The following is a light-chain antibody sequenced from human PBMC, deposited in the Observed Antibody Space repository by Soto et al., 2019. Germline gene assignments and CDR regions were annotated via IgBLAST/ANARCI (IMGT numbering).Light chain of an antibody. CDR3: QQLDSYPIT. V-gene: IGKV1-9*01. CDR1: EGINTY. J-gene: IGKJ5*01. Sequence: IQLTQSPSSLSASVGDRVTITCRANEGINTYLAWYQQKPGKAPKLLIYAASTLQGGVPSRFSGSGSGTDFTLTISSLQPEDFATYYCQQLDSYPITFGQGTRLEFK. CDR2: AAS.